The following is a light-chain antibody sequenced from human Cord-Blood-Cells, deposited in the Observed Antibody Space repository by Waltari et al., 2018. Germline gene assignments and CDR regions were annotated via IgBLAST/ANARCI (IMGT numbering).Light chain of an antibody. J-gene: IGLJ1*01. CDR3: AAWDDSLNGYV. Sequence: QSVLTQLPSASGTAGHRVPIPFPGRRSNIGSNAPNWYQQLPGTAPNLLIYSNNQRPSGVPDRFSGSKSGTSASLAISGLQSEDEADYYCAAWDDSLNGYVFGTGTKVTVL. CDR1: RSNIGSNA. V-gene: IGLV1-44*01. CDR2: SNN.